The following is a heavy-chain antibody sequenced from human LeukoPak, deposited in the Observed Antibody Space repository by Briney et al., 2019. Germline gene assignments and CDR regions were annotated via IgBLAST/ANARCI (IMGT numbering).Heavy chain of an antibody. V-gene: IGHV1-46*01. CDR1: GYTFTSYY. J-gene: IGHJ5*02. CDR2: INPSGGST. CDR3: ARVSTAAVPSWFDP. D-gene: IGHD6-13*01. Sequence: ASVKVSCKASGYTFTSYYIHWVRQAPGQGFEWMGIINPSGGSTNYAQKFQGRVTMTRDLSTSTVYMELSSLRSEDTAVYYCARVSTAAVPSWFDPWGQGTLVTVSS.